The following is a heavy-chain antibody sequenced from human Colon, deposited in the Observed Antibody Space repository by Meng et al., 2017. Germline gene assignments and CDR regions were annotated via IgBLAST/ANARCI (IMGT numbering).Heavy chain of an antibody. J-gene: IGHJ4*02. CDR3: ATASWPGGAAAPGV. D-gene: IGHD2-2*01. V-gene: IGHV3-48*03. CDR2: ISSGGTII. CDR1: GFTFSSQM. Sequence: GESLKISCTASGFTFSSQMMNWVRQAPGKGLDWISYISSGGTIIFYADSVKGRFTISRDNAKNSLYLQMSSLRAEDTGIYYCATASWPGGAAAPGVWGQGTLVTVSS.